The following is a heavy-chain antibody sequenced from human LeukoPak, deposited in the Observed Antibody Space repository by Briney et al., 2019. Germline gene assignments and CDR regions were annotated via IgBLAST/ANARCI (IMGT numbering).Heavy chain of an antibody. J-gene: IGHJ4*02. Sequence: SVKDSCKASGGTFNNYGFSWVRQAPGQGLEWMGGIIPMFGTVSYAQKIHGRVTVTTDASTSTAYMELSSLRFEDTALDYCAKDRSGYSLGYALYYFDYWGQGTLVTVSS. D-gene: IGHD5-18*01. CDR3: AKDRSGYSLGYALYYFDY. CDR2: IIPMFGTV. CDR1: GGTFNNYG. V-gene: IGHV1-69*05.